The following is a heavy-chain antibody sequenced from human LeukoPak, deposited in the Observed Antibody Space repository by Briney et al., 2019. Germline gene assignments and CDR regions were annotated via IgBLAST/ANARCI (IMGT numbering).Heavy chain of an antibody. V-gene: IGHV4-59*12. CDR1: GDSISGYY. CDR2: VFSSGST. Sequence: SETLSLTCTVSGDSISGYYWSWIRQPPGKGLEWIGYVFSSGSTNYKSSLKSRVTISVDSSTNQFSLKLSSVTAADTAVYYCATLAPSIVGAANWFDPWGQGTLVTVPS. CDR3: ATLAPSIVGAANWFDP. J-gene: IGHJ5*02. D-gene: IGHD1-26*01.